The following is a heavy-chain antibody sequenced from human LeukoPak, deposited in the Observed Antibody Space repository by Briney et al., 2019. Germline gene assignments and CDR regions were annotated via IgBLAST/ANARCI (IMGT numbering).Heavy chain of an antibody. CDR1: GGSISSYY. J-gene: IGHJ6*03. CDR2: IYTSGST. Sequence: TSSETLSLTCTVSGGSISSYYWSWIRQPPGKGLEWIGYIYTSGSTNYNPSLKSRVTISGDTSKNQFSLKLSSVTAADTAVYYCARAYSSSWYVDYYYYMDVWGKGTTVTVSS. V-gene: IGHV4-4*09. D-gene: IGHD6-13*01. CDR3: ARAYSSSWYVDYYYYMDV.